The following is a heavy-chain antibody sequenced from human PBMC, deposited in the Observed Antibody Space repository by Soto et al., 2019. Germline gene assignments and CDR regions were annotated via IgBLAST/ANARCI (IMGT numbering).Heavy chain of an antibody. D-gene: IGHD2-15*01. CDR2: IYPGDSDT. Sequence: GESLKISCKGSGYSFTSYWIGWVRQMPGKGLEWMGIIYPGDSDTRYSPSFQGQVTISADKSITTTYLQWSSLKASDTAMYYCARQVVGYCSGGSCTPFDYWGQGTLVTVSS. CDR3: ARQVVGYCSGGSCTPFDY. CDR1: GYSFTSYW. J-gene: IGHJ4*02. V-gene: IGHV5-51*01.